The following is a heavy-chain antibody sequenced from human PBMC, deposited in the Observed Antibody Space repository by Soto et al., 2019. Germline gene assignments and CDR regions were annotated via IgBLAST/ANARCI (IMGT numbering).Heavy chain of an antibody. V-gene: IGHV3-30-3*01. CDR2: ISYDGSNK. Sequence: QVQLVESGGGVVQPGRSLRLSCAASGFTFSSYAMHWVRQAPGKGLEWVAVISYDGSNKYYADSVKGRFTISRDNSKNTLYLQMNSLRAEDTGVYYCAREGYCSSTSCYGSYYYGMDVWGQGTTVTVSS. D-gene: IGHD2-2*01. CDR3: AREGYCSSTSCYGSYYYGMDV. CDR1: GFTFSSYA. J-gene: IGHJ6*02.